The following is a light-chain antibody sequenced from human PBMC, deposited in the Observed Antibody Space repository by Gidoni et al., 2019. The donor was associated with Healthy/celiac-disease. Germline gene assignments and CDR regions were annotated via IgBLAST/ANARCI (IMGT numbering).Light chain of an antibody. V-gene: IGKV1-39*01. Sequence: DIQLTQSPSSLSASVGDRVTITRRASQSISIYLNWYQQKPGKAPKLLIYASSTLQSGVPSRFSGSGSGTDFTLTISSLQPEDFATYFCQQSYSTLYTFGQGTKLEIK. J-gene: IGKJ2*01. CDR3: QQSYSTLYT. CDR1: QSISIY. CDR2: ASS.